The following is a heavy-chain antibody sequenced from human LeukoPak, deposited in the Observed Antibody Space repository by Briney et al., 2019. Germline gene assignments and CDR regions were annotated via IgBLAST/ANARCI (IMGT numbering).Heavy chain of an antibody. CDR1: GGSFSGYY. D-gene: IGHD3-9*01. Sequence: SETLSLTCAVYGGSFSGYYWSWIRQPPGKGLEWIGEINHSGSTNYNPSLKSRVTISVDTSKNQFSLKLSSVTAADTAVYYCARDRRETYYDILTGVNWFDPWGQGTLVTVSS. CDR2: INHSGST. J-gene: IGHJ5*02. CDR3: ARDRRETYYDILTGVNWFDP. V-gene: IGHV4-34*01.